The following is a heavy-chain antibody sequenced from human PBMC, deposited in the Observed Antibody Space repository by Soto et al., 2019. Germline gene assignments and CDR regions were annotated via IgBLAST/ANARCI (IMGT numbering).Heavy chain of an antibody. J-gene: IGHJ5*02. Sequence: EVQLVESGGGLVKPGGSLRLSCAGSGYVFSRYRMNWVRQAPGKGLEWVSSISSAGTFTYYTDSVKGRFTISIDNAKNSLFLQMDSLRAEETAVYYCARDANVEVTGDWFEPWGQGTLVTVSS. CDR1: GYVFSRYR. D-gene: IGHD2-2*01. CDR3: ARDANVEVTGDWFEP. V-gene: IGHV3-21*01. CDR2: ISSAGTFT.